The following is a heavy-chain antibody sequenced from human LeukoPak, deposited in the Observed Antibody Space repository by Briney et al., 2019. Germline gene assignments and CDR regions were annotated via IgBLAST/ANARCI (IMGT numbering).Heavy chain of an antibody. CDR3: ASGIAAAGPLDY. Sequence: PGGTLRLSCAASGFTFSSYSMNWVRQAPGKGLEWVSSISSSSSYIYYADSVKGRFTISRDNAKNSLYLQMNSLRAEDTAVYYCASGIAAAGPLDYCGQGTLVTVSS. J-gene: IGHJ4*02. V-gene: IGHV3-21*01. CDR2: ISSSSSYI. CDR1: GFTFSSYS. D-gene: IGHD6-13*01.